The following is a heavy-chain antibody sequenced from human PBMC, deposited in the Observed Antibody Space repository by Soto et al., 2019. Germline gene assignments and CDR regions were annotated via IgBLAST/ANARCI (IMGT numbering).Heavy chain of an antibody. CDR3: ARGRWLRSAFDY. CDR1: GGSITSSSYY. CDR2: IYYSGST. J-gene: IGHJ4*02. Sequence: SETLSLTCTVSGGSITSSSYYWGWIRQPPGKGLEWIGNIYYSGSTYYNPSLKSRVTISVDTSKNQFSLKLSSVTAADTAVYYCARGRWLRSAFDYWGPGTLVTVSS. D-gene: IGHD5-12*01. V-gene: IGHV4-39*01.